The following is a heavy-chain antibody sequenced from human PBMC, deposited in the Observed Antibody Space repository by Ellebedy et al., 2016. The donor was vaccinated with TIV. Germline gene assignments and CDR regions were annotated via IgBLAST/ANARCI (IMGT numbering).Heavy chain of an antibody. V-gene: IGHV4-39*02. Sequence: MPSETLSLTCTVSGDSIDYSPYSWGWIRQSPGQGLEWIGAGKYSGSTQYNPSLKSRVTSSVDPSKSHFSLRLSSVTAADTAVYFCARLVSGFYYAMDVWGQGTAVTVSS. CDR1: GDSIDYSPYS. D-gene: IGHD2-21*01. CDR2: GKYSGST. CDR3: ARLVSGFYYAMDV. J-gene: IGHJ6*02.